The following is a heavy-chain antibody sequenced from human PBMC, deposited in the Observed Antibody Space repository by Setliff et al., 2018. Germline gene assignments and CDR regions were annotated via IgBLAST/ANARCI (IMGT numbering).Heavy chain of an antibody. D-gene: IGHD2-15*01. J-gene: IGHJ3*01. CDR2: ISSCNDNT. Sequence: AASVKVSCKASGYMFKSYGINWMRQAPGQGLEWMGWISSCNDNTKSAQKFQGRITMTTDTATATSYMELRSLRSDDTAVYYCAISTLSICSGGSCPNAFDVWGQGTMVTVSS. CDR3: AISTLSICSGGSCPNAFDV. CDR1: GYMFKSYG. V-gene: IGHV1-18*04.